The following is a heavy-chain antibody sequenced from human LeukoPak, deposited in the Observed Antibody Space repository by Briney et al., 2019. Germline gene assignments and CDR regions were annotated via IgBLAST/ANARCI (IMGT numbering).Heavy chain of an antibody. CDR1: GGSIRSSYYY. V-gene: IGHV4-39*07. CDR3: ARKTMIVVVNWFDP. CDR2: IYDSGST. Sequence: SETLSLTCTVSGGSIRSSYYYWGWIRQPPGKGLEWIGSIYDSGSTNYNPSLKSRVTISVDTSKNQFSLKLSSVTAADTAVYYCARKTMIVVVNWFDPWGQGTLVTVSS. D-gene: IGHD3-22*01. J-gene: IGHJ5*02.